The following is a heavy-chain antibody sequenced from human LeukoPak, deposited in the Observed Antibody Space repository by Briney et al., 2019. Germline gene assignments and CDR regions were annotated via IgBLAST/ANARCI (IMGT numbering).Heavy chain of an antibody. CDR2: INHSGST. Sequence: SETLSLTCTVSGAPLNNYYWNWVRQPPGKGLEWIGEINHSGSTNYNPSLKSRVTISVDTSKNQFSLKLSSVTAADTAVYYCARGDYDYVWGSYRYDAFDIWGQGTMVTVSS. J-gene: IGHJ3*02. D-gene: IGHD3-16*02. CDR1: GAPLNNYY. CDR3: ARGDYDYVWGSYRYDAFDI. V-gene: IGHV4-34*01.